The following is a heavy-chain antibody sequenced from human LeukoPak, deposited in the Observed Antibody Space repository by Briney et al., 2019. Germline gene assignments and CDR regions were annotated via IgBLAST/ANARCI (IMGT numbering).Heavy chain of an antibody. CDR1: GGSFSGYY. Sequence: SETLSLTCAVYGGSFSGYYWSWIRQPPGKGLEWTGEINHSGSTNYNPSLKSRVTISVDTSKNQFSLKLSSVTAADTAVYYCARAPGGFDYWGQGTLVTVSS. D-gene: IGHD3-10*01. CDR3: ARAPGGFDY. V-gene: IGHV4-34*01. J-gene: IGHJ4*02. CDR2: INHSGST.